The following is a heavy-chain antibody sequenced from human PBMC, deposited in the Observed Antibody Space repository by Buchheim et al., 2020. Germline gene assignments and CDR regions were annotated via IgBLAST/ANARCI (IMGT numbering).Heavy chain of an antibody. CDR3: AKRVAEGYLGGFDF. D-gene: IGHD5-24*01. J-gene: IGHJ4*02. V-gene: IGHV3-23*01. Sequence: EVRLLESGGGLVQPGGSLRLSCEVSGLIFSSYAMSWVRQAPGKGLEWVSGISASGGTTYYADSVKGRFTISRDISKKTLYLQMNRLRVEDTAAYYCAKRVAEGYLGGFDFWGQGTL. CDR2: ISASGGTT. CDR1: GLIFSSYA.